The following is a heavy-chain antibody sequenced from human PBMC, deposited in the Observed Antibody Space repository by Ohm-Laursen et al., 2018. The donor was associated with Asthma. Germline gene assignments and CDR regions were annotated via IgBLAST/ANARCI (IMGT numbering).Heavy chain of an antibody. CDR3: ARVAPYYYDSSGRDAFDI. D-gene: IGHD3-22*01. J-gene: IGHJ3*02. V-gene: IGHV4-30-2*01. Sequence: TPSLTCAVSGGSISSGGYSWSWIRQPPGKGLEWIGYIYHSGSTYYNPSLKSRVTISVDRSKNQFSLKLSSVTAADTAVYYCARVAPYYYDSSGRDAFDIWGQGTMVTVSS. CDR2: IYHSGST. CDR1: GGSISSGGYS.